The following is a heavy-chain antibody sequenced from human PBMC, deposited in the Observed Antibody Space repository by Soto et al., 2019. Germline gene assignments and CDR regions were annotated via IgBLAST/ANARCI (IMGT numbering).Heavy chain of an antibody. CDR2: IYYSGST. CDR3: ARVSVNTQEYSSSSALWGMDV. J-gene: IGHJ6*02. D-gene: IGHD6-6*01. Sequence: SETLSLTCTVSGGSISSYYWSWIRQPPGKGLEWIGYIYYSGSTNYNPSLKSRVTISVDTSKNQFSLKLSSVTAADTAVYYCARVSVNTQEYSSSSALWGMDVWGQGTTVTVSS. CDR1: GGSISSYY. V-gene: IGHV4-59*01.